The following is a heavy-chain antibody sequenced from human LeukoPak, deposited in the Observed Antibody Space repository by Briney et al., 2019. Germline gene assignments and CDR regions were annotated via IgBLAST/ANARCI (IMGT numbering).Heavy chain of an antibody. V-gene: IGHV3-23*01. CDR2: IRGGGGSA. J-gene: IGHJ3*02. CDR1: GFTFSAYA. D-gene: IGHD4-17*01. Sequence: GGSLRLSCTASGFTFSAYAMMWVRQAPGKGPEWVSAIRGGGGSAFYADSVKGRFTISRDNFKYTLFLQMNSLRAEDTAVYYCARDPNGDYIGAFGMWGPGTMVTVSS. CDR3: ARDPNGDYIGAFGM.